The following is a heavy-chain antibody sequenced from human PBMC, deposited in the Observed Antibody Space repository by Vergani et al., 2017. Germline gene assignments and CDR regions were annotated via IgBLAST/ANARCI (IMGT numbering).Heavy chain of an antibody. CDR1: GYTFSNYY. J-gene: IGHJ4*02. Sequence: QVQVVQSGAEVKKSGASVKVSCKTSGYTFSNYYMHWVRQAPGQGLEWMGIINPSGGHTNYAQKFQGRVTMTRDTSTSTVYVELSSLRSADTAIYYCARGDYGILTGYRYWGQGTLATVSA. D-gene: IGHD3-9*01. V-gene: IGHV1-46*03. CDR2: INPSGGHT. CDR3: ARGDYGILTGYRY.